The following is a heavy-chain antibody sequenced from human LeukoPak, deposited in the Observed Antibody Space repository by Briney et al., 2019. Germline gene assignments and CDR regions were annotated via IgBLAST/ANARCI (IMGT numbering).Heavy chain of an antibody. J-gene: IGHJ4*02. D-gene: IGHD3-10*01. Sequence: PSETLSLTCTVSGGSISSYYWSWIRQPPGKGLEWIGYIYYSGSTNYNPSLKSRVTISVDTSKNQFSLKLSSVTAADTAVYYCARLSGFGELSPFDYWGQGTLVTVSS. CDR3: ARLSGFGELSPFDY. V-gene: IGHV4-59*08. CDR1: GGSISSYY. CDR2: IYYSGST.